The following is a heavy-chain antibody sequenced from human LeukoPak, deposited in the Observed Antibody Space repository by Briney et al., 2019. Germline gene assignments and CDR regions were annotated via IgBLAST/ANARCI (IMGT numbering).Heavy chain of an antibody. Sequence: GGALRLSRAASGLTFDDYAMHWVCEAPGKGVGGVSLISGDGSNTYYADSLKRRFTISRDNNKNSLYLQMNSLRTEDTALYYCAKDLAYDILTGYYYGMDLWRQGTTLTVSS. CDR1: GLTFDDYA. J-gene: IGHJ6*02. V-gene: IGHV3-43*02. CDR2: ISGDGSNT. CDR3: AKDLAYDILTGYYYGMDL. D-gene: IGHD3-9*01.